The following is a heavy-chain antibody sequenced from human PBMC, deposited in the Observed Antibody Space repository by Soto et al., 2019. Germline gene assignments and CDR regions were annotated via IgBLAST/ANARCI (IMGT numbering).Heavy chain of an antibody. CDR1: GGSISSSSYY. CDR2: IYYSGST. Sequence: SETLSLTCTVSGGSISSSSYYWGWIRQPPGKGLEWIGSIYYSGSTYYNPSLKSRVTISVDTSRNQFSLKLSSVTAADTAVYYCAATGYYYGMDVWGQGTTVTVSS. CDR3: AATGYYYGMDV. J-gene: IGHJ6*02. D-gene: IGHD4-4*01. V-gene: IGHV4-39*01.